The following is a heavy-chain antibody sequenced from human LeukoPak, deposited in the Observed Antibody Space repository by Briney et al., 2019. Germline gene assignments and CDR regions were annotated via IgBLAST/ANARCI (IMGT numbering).Heavy chain of an antibody. CDR3: ARSPPGIAAAGTLGSFDP. J-gene: IGHJ5*02. D-gene: IGHD6-13*01. V-gene: IGHV4-38-2*01. CDR2: IYHSGST. Sequence: SETLPLTCAVSGYSISSGYYWGWIRQPPGKGLEWIGSIYHSGSTYYNPSLKSRVTISVDTSKNQFSLKLSSVTAADTAVYYCARSPPGIAAAGTLGSFDPWGQGTLVTVSS. CDR1: GYSISSGYY.